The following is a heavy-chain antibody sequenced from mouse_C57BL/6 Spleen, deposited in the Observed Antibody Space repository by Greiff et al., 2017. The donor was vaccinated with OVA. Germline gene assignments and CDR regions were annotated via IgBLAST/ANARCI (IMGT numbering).Heavy chain of an antibody. CDR3: ARRTDSNYDAMDY. CDR1: GYAFTNYL. CDR2: INPGSGGT. D-gene: IGHD2-5*01. V-gene: IGHV1-54*01. J-gene: IGHJ4*01. Sequence: QVQLKESGAELVRPGTSVKVSCKASGYAFTNYLIEWVKQRPGQGLEWIGVINPGSGGTNYNEKFKGKATLTADKSSSTAYMQLSSLTSEDSAVYFCARRTDSNYDAMDYWGQGTSVTVSS.